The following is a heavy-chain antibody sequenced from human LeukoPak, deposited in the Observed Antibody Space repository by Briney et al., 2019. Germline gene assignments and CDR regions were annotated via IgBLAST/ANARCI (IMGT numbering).Heavy chain of an antibody. Sequence: GGSLRLSCAASGFTFSSYWMSWVRQAPGKGLEWVANIKQDGSEKYYVDSVKGRFTISRDNAKNSLCLQMNSLRAEDTAVYYCATYYYDSSGLVDYWGQGTLVTVSS. D-gene: IGHD3-22*01. J-gene: IGHJ4*02. CDR3: ATYYYDSSGLVDY. V-gene: IGHV3-7*01. CDR1: GFTFSSYW. CDR2: IKQDGSEK.